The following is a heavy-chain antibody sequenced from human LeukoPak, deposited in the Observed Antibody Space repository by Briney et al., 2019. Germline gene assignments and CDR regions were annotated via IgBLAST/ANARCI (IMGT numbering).Heavy chain of an antibody. Sequence: SVTVSCTASGGTFSSYAISWVRQAPGQGLEWMGGIIPIFGTANYAQKFQGRVTITADESTSTAYMELSSLRSEDTAVYYCARSSVRIQLGEEWAFDIWGQGTMVTVSS. CDR3: ARSSVRIQLGEEWAFDI. CDR1: GGTFSSYA. V-gene: IGHV1-69*13. D-gene: IGHD5-18*01. CDR2: IIPIFGTA. J-gene: IGHJ3*02.